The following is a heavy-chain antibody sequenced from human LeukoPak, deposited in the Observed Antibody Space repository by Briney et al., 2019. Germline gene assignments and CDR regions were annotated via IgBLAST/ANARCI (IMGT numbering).Heavy chain of an antibody. CDR1: GGSISSYY. V-gene: IGHV4-59*01. D-gene: IGHD2-2*01. J-gene: IGHJ4*02. CDR2: IYYSGST. Sequence: SETLSLTCTVSGGSISSYYWSWIRQPPGKGLEWIGYIYYSGSTNYHPSLKSRVTISVDTSKNQFSLKLSSVTAADTAVYYCARSNCSSTSCWRGYFDYWGQGTLVTVSS. CDR3: ARSNCSSTSCWRGYFDY.